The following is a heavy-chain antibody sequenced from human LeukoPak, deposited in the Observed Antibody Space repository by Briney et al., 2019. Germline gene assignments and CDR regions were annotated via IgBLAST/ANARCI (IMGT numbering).Heavy chain of an antibody. D-gene: IGHD3-16*01. CDR2: IYYSGST. CDR3: ARVGLGETAFYY. J-gene: IGHJ4*02. CDR1: GGSISSYY. V-gene: IGHV4-59*01. Sequence: SETLSLTCTVSGGSISSYYWSWIRQPPGKGLEWIGYIYYSGSTNYNPSLKSRVTISVDTSKNQFSLKLSSVTAADTAVYYCARVGLGETAFYYWGQGTLVTVSS.